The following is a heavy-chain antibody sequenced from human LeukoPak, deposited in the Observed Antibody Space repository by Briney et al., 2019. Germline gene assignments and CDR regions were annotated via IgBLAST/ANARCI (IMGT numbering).Heavy chain of an antibody. J-gene: IGHJ6*03. CDR2: INPNSGGT. CDR1: GYTFTGYY. Sequence: ASVKVSCKASGYTFTGYYMHWVRQAPGQGLEWMGWINPNSGGTNYAQKFQGRVTMTRDTSISTAYMELSRLRSDDTAVYYCARVGYGDYGGYYYYYYYMDVWGKGTTVTVSS. D-gene: IGHD4-17*01. CDR3: ARVGYGDYGGYYYYYYYMDV. V-gene: IGHV1-2*02.